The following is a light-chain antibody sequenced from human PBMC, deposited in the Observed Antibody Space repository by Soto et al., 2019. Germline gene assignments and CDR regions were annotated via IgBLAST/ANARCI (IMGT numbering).Light chain of an antibody. CDR2: AAS. J-gene: IGKJ2*01. CDR1: QAISSS. V-gene: IGKV1-9*01. CDR3: QHLNDYRYT. Sequence: DIQLTQSPSFLSASVGDRVTITCRASQAISSSLAWYQHNPGKAPKLLIYAASTLQNGVPSSFSGSGSATEFTLTISSLQPEDFATYYCQHLNDYRYTFGQGTKVEMK.